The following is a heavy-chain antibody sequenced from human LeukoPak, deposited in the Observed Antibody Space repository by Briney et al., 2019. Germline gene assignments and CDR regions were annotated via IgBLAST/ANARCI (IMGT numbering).Heavy chain of an antibody. V-gene: IGHV3-7*04. J-gene: IGHJ4*02. Sequence: GSLRLSFAASGFPFSNYWMTWVRPAPGKGLEWVANIKQDGSERDYVDSVKGRFTISRDDAKNSLYLQMNSLRAEDTAVYYCARGITMANWGQGTLVTVSS. D-gene: IGHD3-10*01. CDR1: GFPFSNYW. CDR2: IKQDGSER. CDR3: ARGITMAN.